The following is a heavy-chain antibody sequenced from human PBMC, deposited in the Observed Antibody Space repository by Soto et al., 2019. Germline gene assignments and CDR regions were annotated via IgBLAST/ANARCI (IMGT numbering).Heavy chain of an antibody. V-gene: IGHV1-3*01. J-gene: IGHJ6*02. CDR2: LNAGNGNT. Sequence: SANVACNPSVYAFTRYAMHSVRQAPGQRLEWMGSLNAGNGNTKYSQKFQGRVTITRETSASTAYMELSSLRSEDTAVYYCARLLMDVWGQGTRVTVSS. CDR1: VYAFTRYA. CDR3: ARLLMDV.